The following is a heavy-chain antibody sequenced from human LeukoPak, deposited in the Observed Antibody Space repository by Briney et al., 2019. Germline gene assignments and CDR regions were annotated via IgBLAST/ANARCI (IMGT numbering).Heavy chain of an antibody. CDR2: ISGSSSYI. CDR3: AREVSGWRGGAFDM. J-gene: IGHJ3*02. V-gene: IGHV3-21*01. CDR1: RFTLSSYS. D-gene: IGHD6-19*01. Sequence: PGGSLRLSCEASRFTLSSYSMNWVRQAPGKGLEWVSSISGSSSYIYYADLVKGRFTISRDNGRNSLSLQMNSLRAEDTAMYYCAREVSGWRGGAFDMWGQGTMVTVSS.